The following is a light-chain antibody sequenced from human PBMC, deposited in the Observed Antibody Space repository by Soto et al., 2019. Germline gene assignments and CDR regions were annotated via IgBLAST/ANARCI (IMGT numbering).Light chain of an antibody. CDR1: QSVSSN. J-gene: IGKJ1*01. CDR2: GAS. CDR3: QQYNNWPSWT. V-gene: IGKV3-15*01. Sequence: EIVMTQSPATLSVSPGERATLSCRASQSVSSNLAWYQQKPGQAPRLLIYGASTRATGIPARFSGSGSGTEFTLTISSLQSEVFAVYHCQQYNNWPSWTFGQGTQVDIK.